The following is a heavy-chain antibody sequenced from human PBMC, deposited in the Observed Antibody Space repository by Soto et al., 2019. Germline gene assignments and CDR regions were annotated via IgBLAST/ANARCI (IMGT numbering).Heavy chain of an antibody. J-gene: IGHJ5*02. D-gene: IGHD3-16*02. CDR3: ARRMITFGGVIVMENWFDP. V-gene: IGHV1-69*12. CDR1: GGTFSSYA. CDR2: IIPIFGTA. Sequence: QVQLVQSGAEVKKPGSSVKVSCKASGGTFSSYAISWVRQAPGQGLEWMGGIIPIFGTANYAQKFQGRVTITADESTSTGYMELSSLRSEDTAVYYCARRMITFGGVIVMENWFDPWGQGTLVTVSS.